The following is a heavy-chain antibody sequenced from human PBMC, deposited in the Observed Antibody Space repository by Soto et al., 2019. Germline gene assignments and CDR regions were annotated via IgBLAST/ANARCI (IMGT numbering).Heavy chain of an antibody. V-gene: IGHV3-23*01. Sequence: LRLSCASSVFPFSSDAISWVRQAPGKGLEWVSAISGSGGSTYYADSVKGRFTISRDNSKNTLYLQMNSLRAEDTAVYYCAKGGNWNPIWGQGTMVTVSS. CDR3: AKGGNWNPI. CDR2: ISGSGGST. J-gene: IGHJ3*02. CDR1: VFPFSSDA. D-gene: IGHD1-1*01.